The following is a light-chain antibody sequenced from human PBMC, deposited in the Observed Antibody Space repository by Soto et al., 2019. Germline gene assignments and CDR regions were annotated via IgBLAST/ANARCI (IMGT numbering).Light chain of an antibody. V-gene: IGLV2-14*01. J-gene: IGLJ1*01. CDR3: SSKSPDF. CDR2: EVS. CDR1: SSGIRDYNY. Sequence: QSAVTQPACVSGSPGQSITISCTGTSSGIRDYNYVSWYQQLPGNAPKLIMYEVSNRPSGISNRFSGSKSGNTASLTISGLQAEDEADYYCSSKSPDFFGTGTKLTVL.